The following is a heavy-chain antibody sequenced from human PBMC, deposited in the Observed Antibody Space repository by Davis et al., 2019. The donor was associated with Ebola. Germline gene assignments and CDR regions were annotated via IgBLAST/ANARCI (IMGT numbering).Heavy chain of an antibody. Sequence: GGSLRLSCKGSGYRFTTYWIGWVRQMPGKGLEWMGIIYPGDSDTRYSPSFQGQVTISADKSIATAYLQWSSLKASDTAMYYCARRAAVAYDHVWGISRHDAFDIWGQGTMVTVSS. CDR2: IYPGDSDT. J-gene: IGHJ3*02. CDR3: ARRAAVAYDHVWGISRHDAFDI. V-gene: IGHV5-51*01. D-gene: IGHD3-16*01. CDR1: GYRFTTYW.